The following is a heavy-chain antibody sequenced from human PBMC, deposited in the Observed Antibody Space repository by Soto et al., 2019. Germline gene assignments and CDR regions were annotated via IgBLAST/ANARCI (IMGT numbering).Heavy chain of an antibody. J-gene: IGHJ4*02. Sequence: EVQLVETGGGLIQPGGSLRLSCAASGFTVSSNSMSWVRQAPGKGLEWVSVIYSGGSTYYADSVKGRFTISRDNSKKTLYLQMNSLRAEDTAVYYCAREARYSSSWEGNYWGQGTLVTVSS. D-gene: IGHD6-13*01. CDR3: AREARYSSSWEGNY. V-gene: IGHV3-53*02. CDR1: GFTVSSNS. CDR2: IYSGGST.